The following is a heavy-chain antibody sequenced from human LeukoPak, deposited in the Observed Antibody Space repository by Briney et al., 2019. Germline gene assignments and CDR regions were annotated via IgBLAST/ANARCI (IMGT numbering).Heavy chain of an antibody. J-gene: IGHJ4*02. CDR2: INPNSGGT. Sequence: ASVKVSCKASGYDFICYYMHWVRQAPGQGLEWMGWINPNSGGTNYAQKFQGRVTMTRDTSVSTAYMELSGLRSDDTAVYYCARGAAWRYCRGGRCFAPGYWGQGTLVTVSS. V-gene: IGHV1-2*02. CDR3: ARGAAWRYCRGGRCFAPGY. D-gene: IGHD2-15*01. CDR1: GYDFICYY.